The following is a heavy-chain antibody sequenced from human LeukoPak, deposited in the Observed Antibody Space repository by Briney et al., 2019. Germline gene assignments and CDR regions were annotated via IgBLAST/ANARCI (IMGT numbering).Heavy chain of an antibody. J-gene: IGHJ6*03. CDR1: GYTFTSYD. Sequence: ASVKVSCKASGYTFTSYDINWVRQATGQGLEWMGWMNPNSGNTGYAQKFQGRVTITRNTSISTAYMGLSSLRSEDTAVYYCARGSYYYYYMDVWGKGTTVTVSS. V-gene: IGHV1-8*03. CDR2: MNPNSGNT. CDR3: ARGSYYYYYMDV.